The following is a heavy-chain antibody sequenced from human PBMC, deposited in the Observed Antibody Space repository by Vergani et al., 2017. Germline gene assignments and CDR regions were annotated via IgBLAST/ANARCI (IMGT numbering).Heavy chain of an antibody. J-gene: IGHJ4*02. V-gene: IGHV4-4*03. CDR1: GDSISSNNC. CDR2: VCHTEDT. CDR3: ATIGYRRWGYYFDY. Sequence: QVQLQESGPGLVKPPGTLSLTCAVSGDSISSNNCWTWVRQPPGKGLEWIGEVCHTEDTKYSPSLKSRVTVPVDESRILFSLRLNSVTAADTAVYYCATIGYRRWGYYFDYWGQGILVTVSS. D-gene: IGHD2-2*02.